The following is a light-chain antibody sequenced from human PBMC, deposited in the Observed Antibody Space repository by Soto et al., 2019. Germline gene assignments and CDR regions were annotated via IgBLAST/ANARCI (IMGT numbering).Light chain of an antibody. CDR2: GTF. J-gene: IGKJ5*01. Sequence: EIVLTQSPGTLSLSPGKRATLSCRASQSLSTTDLVWYQQKSGQAPRLVIHGTFSRATGIPARFSGSGSGRGFTLTITILEPEDSSVYCCQQYGSAPYTFGRGTRLEI. V-gene: IGKV3-20*01. CDR1: QSLSTTD. CDR3: QQYGSAPYT.